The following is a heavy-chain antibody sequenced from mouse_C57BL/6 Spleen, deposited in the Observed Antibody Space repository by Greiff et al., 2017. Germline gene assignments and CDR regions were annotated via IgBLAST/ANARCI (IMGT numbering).Heavy chain of an antibody. CDR3: ARGITTARLFDY. CDR1: GYTFTSYW. Sequence: QVHVKQPGAELVRPGSSVKLSCKASGYTFTSYWMHWVKQRPIQGLEWIGNIDPSDSETHYNQKFKDKATLTVDKSSSTAYMQLSSLTSEDSAVYYCARGITTARLFDYWGQGTTLTVSS. J-gene: IGHJ2*01. CDR2: IDPSDSET. D-gene: IGHD1-2*01. V-gene: IGHV1-52*01.